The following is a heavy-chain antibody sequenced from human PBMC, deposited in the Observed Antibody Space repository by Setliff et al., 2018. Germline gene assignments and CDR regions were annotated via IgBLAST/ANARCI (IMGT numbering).Heavy chain of an antibody. J-gene: IGHJ3*01. CDR1: GASISSGTYY. Sequence: PSETLSLTCTVSGASISSGTYYWSWIRQHPGKGLEWIGYIYYSGSTSYYNPSLKSRVTISVDTSKNQFSLKLSSVTAADTAVYYCATAYLTLEAAFDVWGQGTMVTVSS. V-gene: IGHV4-31*03. D-gene: IGHD1-1*01. CDR3: ATAYLTLEAAFDV. CDR2: IYYSGSTS.